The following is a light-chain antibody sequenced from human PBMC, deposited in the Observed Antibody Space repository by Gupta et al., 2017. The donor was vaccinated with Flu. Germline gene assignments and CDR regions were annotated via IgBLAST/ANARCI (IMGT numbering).Light chain of an antibody. CDR1: QSVLSSSNNKNF. J-gene: IGKJ5*01. CDR2: WAS. CDR3: QRYYSAPIT. V-gene: IGKV4-1*01. Sequence: DIVMTQSPDSLPVSLGERATIHCKSSQSVLSSSNNKNFLAWFQQTPGQPPKLLIYWASTRKSGVPDRFSGSGSGADFSLTISILHAEDVAVYYCQRYYSAPITFGQGTRLEI.